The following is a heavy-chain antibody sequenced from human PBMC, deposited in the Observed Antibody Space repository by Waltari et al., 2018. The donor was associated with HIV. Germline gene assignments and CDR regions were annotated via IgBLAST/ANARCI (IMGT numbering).Heavy chain of an antibody. CDR3: ASSRRRWLQLRGDFDY. CDR1: GGSISSGSYY. CDR2: IYTSGST. J-gene: IGHJ4*02. D-gene: IGHD5-12*01. Sequence: QVQLQESGPGLVKPSQTLSLTCTVSGGSISSGSYYWSWIRQPAGKGLEWIGRIYTSGSTNHNPSLKSRVTISGDTSKNQCSLKLSSVTAADTAVYYWASSRRRWLQLRGDFDYWGQGTLVTVSS. V-gene: IGHV4-61*02.